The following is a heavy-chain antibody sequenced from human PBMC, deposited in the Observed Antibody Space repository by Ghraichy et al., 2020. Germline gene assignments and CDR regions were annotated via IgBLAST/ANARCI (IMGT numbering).Heavy chain of an antibody. CDR2: IRYDGSNK. D-gene: IGHD1-26*01. V-gene: IGHV3-30*02. Sequence: GGSLRLSCAASGFTFSSYGMHWVRQAPGKGLEWVAFIRYDGSNKYYADSVKGRFTISRDNSKNTLYLQMNSLRAEDTAVYYCANLAFALLSDELNFDYWGQGTLVTVSS. CDR3: ANLAFALLSDELNFDY. CDR1: GFTFSSYG. J-gene: IGHJ4*02.